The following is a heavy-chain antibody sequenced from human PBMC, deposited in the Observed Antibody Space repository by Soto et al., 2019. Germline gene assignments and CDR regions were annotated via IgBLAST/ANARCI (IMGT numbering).Heavy chain of an antibody. CDR1: GFTFNDYW. D-gene: IGHD3-10*01. V-gene: IGHV3-74*01. Sequence: EVQLVQSGGGLVQPGGSLRLSCAASGFTFNDYWMHWVRQVPGKGLEWVSHINRDGSDTWYADSVKGRFTISRDNAKNTVDLQMNSLRAEDTALYYCARDEEDNPWFALDYWCRGTRVTVSS. CDR3: ARDEEDNPWFALDY. CDR2: INRDGSDT. J-gene: IGHJ4*02.